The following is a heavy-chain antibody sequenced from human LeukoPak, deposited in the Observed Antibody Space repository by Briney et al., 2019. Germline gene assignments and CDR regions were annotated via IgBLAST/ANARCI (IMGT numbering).Heavy chain of an antibody. CDR2: ISGSGGST. CDR1: GFTFSSYA. J-gene: IGHJ3*02. D-gene: IGHD3-22*01. V-gene: IGHV3-23*01. Sequence: GGSLRLSCAASGFTFSSYAMSWVRQAPGKGLEWVSAISGSGGSTYYADSVKGRFTISRDNSKNTLYLQMNSLRAEDTAVYYCANGAGYMIVVDDDAFDIWGQGTMVTVSS. CDR3: ANGAGYMIVVDDDAFDI.